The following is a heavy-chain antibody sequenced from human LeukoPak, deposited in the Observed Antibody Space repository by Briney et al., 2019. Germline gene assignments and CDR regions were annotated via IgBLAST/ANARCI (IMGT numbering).Heavy chain of an antibody. D-gene: IGHD1-14*01. CDR2: ISSSSSYI. J-gene: IGHJ6*02. CDR3: ARGNQVYGMVV. V-gene: IGHV3-21*01. CDR1: GFTFSSYS. Sequence: GGSLRLSCAASGFTFSSYSMNWVRQAPGKGLEWVASISSSSSYIYYADTVKGRFTITRDNSKNSLYLQMNSLRAEDTAVYYCARGNQVYGMVVWGQGTTVTVSS.